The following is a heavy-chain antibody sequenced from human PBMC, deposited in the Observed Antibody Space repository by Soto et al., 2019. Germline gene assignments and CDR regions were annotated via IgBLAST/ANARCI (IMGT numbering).Heavy chain of an antibody. D-gene: IGHD3-22*01. J-gene: IGHJ4*02. Sequence: EVQLVESGGGLVQPGGSLRLSCAASGFTFSSYEMNWVRQAPGKGLEWVSYISSSGSTIYYADSVKGRFTISRDNAKNSLYLQMNGLIADDTAVYYCSRDSRYFDTSDYFDYWGQGTLVTVSS. CDR3: SRDSRYFDTSDYFDY. CDR1: GFTFSSYE. CDR2: ISSSGSTI. V-gene: IGHV3-48*03.